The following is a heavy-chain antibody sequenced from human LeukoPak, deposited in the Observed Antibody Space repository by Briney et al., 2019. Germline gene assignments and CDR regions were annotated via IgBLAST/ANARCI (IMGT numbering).Heavy chain of an antibody. CDR3: AKAPCGSCYSADY. CDR1: GFTFSSYG. CDR2: IRYDGSNK. D-gene: IGHD2-15*01. J-gene: IGHJ4*02. V-gene: IGHV3-30*02. Sequence: GGSLRLSCAASGFTFSSYGMHWVRQTPGKGLEWVAFIRYDGSNKYYADSVKGRFTISRDNSKNTLYLQMNNLRAEDTAVYYCAKAPCGSCYSADYWGQGTLVTVSS.